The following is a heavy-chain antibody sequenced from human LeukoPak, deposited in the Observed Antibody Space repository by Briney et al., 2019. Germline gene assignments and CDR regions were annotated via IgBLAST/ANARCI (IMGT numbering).Heavy chain of an antibody. V-gene: IGHV3-48*01. D-gene: IGHD4-17*01. CDR2: ISGGSGTI. CDR1: GFTFTNDN. Sequence: RGSLRLSCAASGFTFTNDNMNWVRQAPGKGLEWISYISGGSGTIYYADSVRGRFTVSRDNAKDSLWLQMDSLRVEDTAVYFCARLYGDWFDPWGPGTLVTVSS. CDR3: ARLYGDWFDP. J-gene: IGHJ5*02.